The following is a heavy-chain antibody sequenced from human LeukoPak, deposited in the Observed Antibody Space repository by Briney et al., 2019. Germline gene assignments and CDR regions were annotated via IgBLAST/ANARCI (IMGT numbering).Heavy chain of an antibody. CDR2: ISAGGNS. Sequence: SETLSLTCAVYGGSFSGYFWTWIRQSPGKGLEWIGEISAGGNSNENPSLKSRVTNSVDRSKNQFSLILNSVTAADTALYYCARAFRGIFGVFEAFDIWGQGTMVTVSS. V-gene: IGHV4-34*01. J-gene: IGHJ3*02. CDR1: GGSFSGYF. D-gene: IGHD3-3*01. CDR3: ARAFRGIFGVFEAFDI.